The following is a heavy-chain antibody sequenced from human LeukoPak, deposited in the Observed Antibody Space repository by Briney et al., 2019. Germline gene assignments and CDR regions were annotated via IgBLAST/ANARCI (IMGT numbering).Heavy chain of an antibody. CDR1: GYTFTAYY. V-gene: IGHV1-2*02. CDR3: AREKLTDRSFDY. CDR2: INPNSGGT. Sequence: ASVKVSCKASGYTFTAYYMHWVRQAPGQGLEWMGWINPNSGGTNYAQKFQGRVTMTRDTSISTAYMELSRLRSDDTAVYYCAREKLTDRSFDYWGQGTLVTVSS. J-gene: IGHJ4*02. D-gene: IGHD1-14*01.